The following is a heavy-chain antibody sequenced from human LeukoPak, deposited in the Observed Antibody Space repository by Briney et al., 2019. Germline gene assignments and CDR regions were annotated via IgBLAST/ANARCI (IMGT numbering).Heavy chain of an antibody. J-gene: IGHJ4*02. CDR1: GGSFSGCY. D-gene: IGHD1-26*01. CDR3: ARAHPVGASGGYYFDY. V-gene: IGHV4-34*01. Sequence: SETLSLTCAVYGGSFSGCYWSWIRQPPGKGLEWIGEINHSGSTNYNPSLKSRVTISVDTSKNQFSLKLSSVTAADTAVYYCARAHPVGASGGYYFDYWGQGTLVTVSS. CDR2: INHSGST.